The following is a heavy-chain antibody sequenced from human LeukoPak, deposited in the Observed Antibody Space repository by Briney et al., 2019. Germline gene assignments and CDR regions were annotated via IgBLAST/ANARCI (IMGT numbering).Heavy chain of an antibody. CDR1: GFSFDDYA. Sequence: GGSLRLSCVASGFSFDDYAMHWVRQAPGKGLEWVSGINWNSGSIGYADSVKGRFTTSRDNAKNSLYLQMNSLRAEDTAFYYCAINGGGDSGYGNFDYWGQGTLVTVSS. J-gene: IGHJ4*02. CDR2: INWNSGSI. D-gene: IGHD5-12*01. CDR3: AINGGGDSGYGNFDY. V-gene: IGHV3-9*01.